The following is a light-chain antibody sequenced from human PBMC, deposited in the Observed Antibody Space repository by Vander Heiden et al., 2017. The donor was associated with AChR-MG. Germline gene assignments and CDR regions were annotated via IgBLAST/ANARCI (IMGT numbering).Light chain of an antibody. V-gene: IGKV3-20*01. J-gene: IGKJ2*01. Sequence: EIVLTQSPGTLSLSPGERATLSCRASQSVSSNYLAWYQQKPGQAPRLLIFGASSRATGIPDRFSGSGSGTDFTLTISRREPQDFALYYCQQYGSSPPHTFGQGTKLEIK. CDR3: QQYGSSPPHT. CDR2: GAS. CDR1: QSVSSNY.